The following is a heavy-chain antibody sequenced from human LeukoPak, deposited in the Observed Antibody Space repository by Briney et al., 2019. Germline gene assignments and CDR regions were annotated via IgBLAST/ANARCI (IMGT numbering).Heavy chain of an antibody. CDR1: CGSFRGYY. CDR2: INHSGSN. CDR3: ARGRPAPGDAFDI. V-gene: IGHV4-34*01. Sequence: SETVSLTCAVYCGSFRGYYWRWMRQPPGKGLEWIGEINHSGSNNYNPYLNPRVTISVDTSKNQSSHKLSSMPAADTAAYYCARGRPAPGDAFDIWGQGTMVTVSS. J-gene: IGHJ3*02.